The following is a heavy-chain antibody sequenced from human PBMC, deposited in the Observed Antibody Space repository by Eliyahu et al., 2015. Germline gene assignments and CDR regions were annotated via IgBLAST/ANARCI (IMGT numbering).Heavy chain of an antibody. CDR3: AKKQAGWERPFDY. CDR2: ISGSGGSX. CDR1: EFTFSTXA. J-gene: IGHJ4*02. V-gene: IGHV3-23*01. Sequence: EVQLLESGGXLVQPGGSLRLXCAASEFTFSTXAMSWVRPAPGKGAEWVSAISGSGGSXYYADSVKGRFTISRDNSKNTLYLQMNSLRAEDTAVYYCAKKQAGWERPFDYWGQGTLVTVSS. D-gene: IGHD1-26*01.